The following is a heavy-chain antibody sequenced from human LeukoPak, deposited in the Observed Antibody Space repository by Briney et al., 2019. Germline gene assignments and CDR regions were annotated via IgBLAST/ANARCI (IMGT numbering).Heavy chain of an antibody. CDR1: GYTFTSYD. Sequence: ASVKVSCKTSGYTFTSYDINWVRQATGQGLEWMGYMNPNSGNTGYAQKFQGRITMTRDTSISTTYMELSSLRSEDTAVYYCAKRAGYFQHWGQGTLVTVSS. V-gene: IGHV1-8*01. CDR3: AKRAGYFQH. J-gene: IGHJ1*01. CDR2: MNPNSGNT.